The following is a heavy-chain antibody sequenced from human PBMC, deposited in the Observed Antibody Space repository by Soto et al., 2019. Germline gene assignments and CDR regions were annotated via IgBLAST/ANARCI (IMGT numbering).Heavy chain of an antibody. CDR3: ARHVYVEFRLWFGEYAFDI. CDR2: IYYSGST. V-gene: IGHV4-39*01. Sequence: SETLSLTCTVSGGSISSSSYYWGWIRQPPGKGLEWIGSIYYSGSTYYNPSLKSRVTISVDTSKNQFSLKLSSVTAADTALYYCARHVYVEFRLWFGEYAFDIWGQGTMVTVSS. J-gene: IGHJ3*02. CDR1: GGSISSSSYY. D-gene: IGHD3-10*01.